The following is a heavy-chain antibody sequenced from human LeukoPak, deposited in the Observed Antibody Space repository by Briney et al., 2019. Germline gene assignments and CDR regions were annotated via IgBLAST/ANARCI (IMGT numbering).Heavy chain of an antibody. CDR3: AREVDCSSPSCQLDY. J-gene: IGHJ4*02. D-gene: IGHD2-2*01. V-gene: IGHV1-2*02. CDR2: INPNSGGT. Sequence: ASVMVSCKASGYTFTGYYMHWVRQAPGQGLEWMAWINPNSGGTNYAQKFQGRVTMTRDTSITTAYLELSSLRSDDTAVYYCAREVDCSSPSCQLDYWGQGTLVTVSS. CDR1: GYTFTGYY.